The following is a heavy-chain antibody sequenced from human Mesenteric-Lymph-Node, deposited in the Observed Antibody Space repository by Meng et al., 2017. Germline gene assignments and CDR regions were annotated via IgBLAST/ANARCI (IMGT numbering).Heavy chain of an antibody. CDR2: IKQDGSEK. J-gene: IGHJ5*02. V-gene: IGHV3-7*01. CDR3: AREYYYDSGGWFDP. Sequence: GGSLRLSCAASGFTFSSYWMSWVRQAPGKGLEWVANIKQDGSEKYYVDSVKGRFTISRDNAKNSLYLQMNSLRAEDTAVYYCAREYYYDSGGWFDPWGQGTLVTVSS. D-gene: IGHD3-22*01. CDR1: GFTFSSYW.